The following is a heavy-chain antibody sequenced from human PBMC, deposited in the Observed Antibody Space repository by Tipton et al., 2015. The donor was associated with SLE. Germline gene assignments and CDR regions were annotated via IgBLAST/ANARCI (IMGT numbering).Heavy chain of an antibody. CDR2: IYHSGST. J-gene: IGHJ4*02. V-gene: IGHV4-59*01. CDR3: ARGGLSFFDY. CDR1: GGSISGYY. D-gene: IGHD3-16*01. Sequence: TLSLTCAVSGGSISGYYWSWIRQPPGKGLEWIGYIYHSGSTNFNPSLKSRVTTSVDTSKNQFSLRLNSVTAADTAVYYCARGGLSFFDYWGQGTLVTVSS.